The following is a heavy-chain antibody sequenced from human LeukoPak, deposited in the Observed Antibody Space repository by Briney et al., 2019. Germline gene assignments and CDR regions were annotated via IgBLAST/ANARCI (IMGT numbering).Heavy chain of an antibody. Sequence: PGGSLRLSCAASGFSFSNFGMHWVRQAPGKGLEWVAVISYDGSNKYYANSVKGRFTFSRDNPKNTLYLQMNSLRAEDTAVYYCARDPSYYGSGTELFYYFDSWGQGTLVTVSS. V-gene: IGHV3-30*03. CDR3: ARDPSYYGSGTELFYYFDS. J-gene: IGHJ4*02. D-gene: IGHD3-10*01. CDR2: ISYDGSNK. CDR1: GFSFSNFG.